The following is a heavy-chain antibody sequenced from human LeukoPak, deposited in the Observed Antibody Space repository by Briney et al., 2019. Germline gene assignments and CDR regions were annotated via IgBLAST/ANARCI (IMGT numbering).Heavy chain of an antibody. Sequence: SGGSLRLSCAASGFTFSRYGMHWVRQAPGKGLEWVTAISYDGSNKYYADSVKGRFTISRDNSKNTLYLQMNSLRAEDTAVYYCAKDLSEVGATDPFDYWGQGTLVTVSS. CDR3: AKDLSEVGATDPFDY. D-gene: IGHD1-26*01. J-gene: IGHJ4*02. CDR2: ISYDGSNK. CDR1: GFTFSRYG. V-gene: IGHV3-30*04.